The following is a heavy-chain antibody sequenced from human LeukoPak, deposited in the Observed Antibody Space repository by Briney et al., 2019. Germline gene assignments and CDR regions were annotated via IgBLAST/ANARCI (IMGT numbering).Heavy chain of an antibody. D-gene: IGHD3-22*01. Sequence: GAPVKVSCKASGYTFTSYGISWVRQAPGQGLEWMGWISAYNGNTNYAQKLQGRVTMTTDTSTSTAYMELRSLRSDDTAVYYCARDMRITMIVVVTPFDYWGQGTLVTVSS. CDR1: GYTFTSYG. CDR3: ARDMRITMIVVVTPFDY. V-gene: IGHV1-18*01. CDR2: ISAYNGNT. J-gene: IGHJ4*02.